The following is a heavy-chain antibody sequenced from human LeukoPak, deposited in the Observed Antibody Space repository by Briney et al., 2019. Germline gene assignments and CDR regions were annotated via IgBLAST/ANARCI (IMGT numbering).Heavy chain of an antibody. CDR1: GGTFSSYA. CDR3: ASGQQLAPFDY. D-gene: IGHD6-13*01. Sequence: PWASVKVSCKASGGTFSSYAISWVRQAPGQGLEWMGGIIPIFGTANYAQKFQGRVTITADESTSTAYMELSSLRSEDTAVYYCASGQQLAPFDYWGQGTLVTVSS. J-gene: IGHJ4*02. CDR2: IIPIFGTA. V-gene: IGHV1-69*13.